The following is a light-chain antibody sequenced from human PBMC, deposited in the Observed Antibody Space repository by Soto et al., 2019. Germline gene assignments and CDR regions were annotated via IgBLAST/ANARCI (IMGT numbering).Light chain of an antibody. CDR3: CSSTGISTIL. V-gene: IGLV2-14*01. CDR2: EVS. J-gene: IGLJ1*01. Sequence: SVLTQPASVSGSPGQSITISCTGTTSDIGTYSYVSWYQQHAGKAPKLIIYEVSHRPSGVSNRFSGSKSGSTASLTISGLQAEDEAHYYCCSSTGISTILFATGTKATVL. CDR1: TSDIGTYSY.